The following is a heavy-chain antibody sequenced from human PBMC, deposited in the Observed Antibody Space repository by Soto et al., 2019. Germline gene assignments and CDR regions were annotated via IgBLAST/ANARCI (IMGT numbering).Heavy chain of an antibody. CDR1: GFTFSSYA. CDR3: ARRSSSWYFDY. Sequence: LRLSCAASGFTFSSYAMNWVRQAPGKGLEWVSVISGSDGSTYYADSVKGRFTISRDNSKNTLNLQMNSLRAEDTAVYYCARRSSSWYFDYWGQGTLVTVSS. J-gene: IGHJ4*02. CDR2: ISGSDGST. D-gene: IGHD6-13*01. V-gene: IGHV3-23*01.